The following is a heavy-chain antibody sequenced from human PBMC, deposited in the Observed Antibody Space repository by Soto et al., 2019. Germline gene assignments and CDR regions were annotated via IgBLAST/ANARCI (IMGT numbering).Heavy chain of an antibody. CDR1: GYTFTDYF. CDR2: FKSKGGGT. Sequence: ASVKVSCKAYGYTFTDYFIHWVRQAPGQGLEWMGRFKSKGGGTIYAQEFQGRITMTEDTSTDTAYMELSSLRSEDTAVYYCATDRDYGDYAPEGYYYYGMDVWGQGTTVTVSS. CDR3: ATDRDYGDYAPEGYYYYGMDV. V-gene: IGHV1-24*01. D-gene: IGHD4-17*01. J-gene: IGHJ6*02.